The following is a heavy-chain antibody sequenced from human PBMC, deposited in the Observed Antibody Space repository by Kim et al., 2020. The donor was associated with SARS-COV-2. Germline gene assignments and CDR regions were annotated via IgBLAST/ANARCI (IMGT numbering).Heavy chain of an antibody. Sequence: GGSLRLSCAASGFIFSDYEMNWVRQVPGKGLEWIAYVSSGHITKYYADSVKGRFTIYRDSAKNSVYLQMNNLRVEDTAIYYCARDGRDLETAPFDYWGQGTLVTVSS. D-gene: IGHD1-1*01. J-gene: IGHJ4*02. CDR2: VSSGHITK. CDR3: ARDGRDLETAPFDY. V-gene: IGHV3-48*03. CDR1: GFIFSDYE.